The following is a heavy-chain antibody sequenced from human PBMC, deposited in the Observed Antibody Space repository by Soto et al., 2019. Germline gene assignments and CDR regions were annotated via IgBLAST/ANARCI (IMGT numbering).Heavy chain of an antibody. CDR1: GGTFSSYA. CDR2: IIPIFGTA. J-gene: IGHJ4*02. V-gene: IGHV1-69*13. D-gene: IGHD1-1*01. CDR3: ARDPVKNWNDGYFDY. Sequence: ASVKVSCKASGGTFSSYAISWVRQAPGQGLEWMGGIIPIFGTANYAQKFQGRVTITADESTSTAYMELSSLRSEDTAVYYCARDPVKNWNDGYFDYWGQGTLVTVSS.